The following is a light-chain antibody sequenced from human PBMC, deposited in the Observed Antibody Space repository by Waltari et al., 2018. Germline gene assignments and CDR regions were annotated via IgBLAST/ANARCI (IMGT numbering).Light chain of an antibody. CDR1: QSINTY. CDR2: GAS. J-gene: IGKJ1*01. V-gene: IGKV3-20*01. Sequence: IVLTQSPGTLSLSPGEGATLSCRASQSINTYLAWYQQRPGQAPRLLIYGASTRATGTPDRFSGSGSGTDFTLSSSRLEPEDFAVYYCQQFGSSPEMFGPGTKVEIK. CDR3: QQFGSSPEM.